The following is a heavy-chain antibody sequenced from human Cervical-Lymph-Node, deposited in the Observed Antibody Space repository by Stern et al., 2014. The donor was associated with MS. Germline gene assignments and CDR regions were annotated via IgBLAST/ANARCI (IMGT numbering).Heavy chain of an antibody. Sequence: VQLVESGGGVVQPGRSLRLSCAASGFTFSNYGMHWVRQAPGKGLEWLAVRWYGGNKKYYADSVKGRFTISRDNSKNTLFLQMSSLTAEDTALYYCARGNWNYEGMGYWGQGTLVTVSS. CDR2: RWYGGNKK. CDR3: ARGNWNYEGMGY. J-gene: IGHJ4*02. CDR1: GFTFSNYG. V-gene: IGHV3-33*01. D-gene: IGHD1-7*01.